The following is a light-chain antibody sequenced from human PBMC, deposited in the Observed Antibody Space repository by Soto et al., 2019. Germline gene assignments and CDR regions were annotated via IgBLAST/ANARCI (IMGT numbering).Light chain of an antibody. CDR1: SSDDDGNNY. Sequence: QSSPTQPPSASGSPGQSVTISCTGTSSDDDGNNYVSWYQQHPGKAPKLMIYEVSKRPSGVPDRFSGSKSGNTASLTVSGLQAEDEADYYCSSYAGSNNFPYVFGTGTKVTVL. CDR2: EVS. V-gene: IGLV2-8*01. J-gene: IGLJ1*01. CDR3: SSYAGSNNFPYV.